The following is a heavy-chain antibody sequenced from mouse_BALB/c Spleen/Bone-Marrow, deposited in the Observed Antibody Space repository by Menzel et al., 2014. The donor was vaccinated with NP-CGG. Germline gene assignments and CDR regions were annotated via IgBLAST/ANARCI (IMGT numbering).Heavy chain of an antibody. CDR1: GFTFSSFA. J-gene: IGHJ3*01. D-gene: IGHD2-3*01. CDR2: ISSGGGYT. V-gene: IGHV5-9-3*01. CDR3: ARQESIYDGYYGGFTY. Sequence: EVKLMESGGGLVKPGRSLKLSCAASGFTFSSFAMSWVRQTPEKRLEWVATISSGGGYTYYPDSVKGRFTISRDNAKNSLYLQMSSLRSEDTAMYYCARQESIYDGYYGGFTYWGQGTLVTVSA.